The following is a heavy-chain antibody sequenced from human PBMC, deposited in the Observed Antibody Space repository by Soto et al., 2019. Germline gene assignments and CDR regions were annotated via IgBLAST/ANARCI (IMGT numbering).Heavy chain of an antibody. CDR3: ASRERVDAFDV. V-gene: IGHV1-69*01. D-gene: IGHD1-26*01. CDR2: INPISGTI. J-gene: IGHJ3*01. CDR1: GGTFSTYG. Sequence: QVQLVQSGAEVKKPGSSVKVSCKASGGTFSTYGITWVRQASGQGLEWMGGINPISGTIKFAQKFQGRLTITPDESTSTVYMELSSLTSEDTAVYYCASRERVDAFDVWGQGTMVTVSS.